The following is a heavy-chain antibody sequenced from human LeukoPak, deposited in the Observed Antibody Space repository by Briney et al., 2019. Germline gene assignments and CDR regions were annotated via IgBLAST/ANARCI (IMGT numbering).Heavy chain of an antibody. CDR3: ARVGEDDSSGYSQIDY. D-gene: IGHD3-22*01. Sequence: SETLSLTCTVSGGSISTYYWTWIRQPPGKGLEWIGLIYHSGSTNYNPSLKSRVTISIDTSKNQFSLNLSSVTAADTAVYYCARVGEDDSSGYSQIDYWGQGTLVTVSS. V-gene: IGHV4-59*01. CDR1: GGSISTYY. J-gene: IGHJ4*02. CDR2: IYHSGST.